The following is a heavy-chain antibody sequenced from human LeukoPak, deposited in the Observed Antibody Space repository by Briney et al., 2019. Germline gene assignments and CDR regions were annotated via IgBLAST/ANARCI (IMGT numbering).Heavy chain of an antibody. J-gene: IGHJ4*02. CDR3: ARGYYYDY. CDR2: IYTSGST. D-gene: IGHD1-14*01. Sequence: SETLSLTCTVSGESISSGDYYWSWIRQPAGKGLEWIGRIYTSGSTNYNPSLKSRVTISVDTPKNQFSLKLSSVTAADTAVYYCARGYYYDYWGQGTLVTVSS. CDR1: GESISSGDYY. V-gene: IGHV4-61*02.